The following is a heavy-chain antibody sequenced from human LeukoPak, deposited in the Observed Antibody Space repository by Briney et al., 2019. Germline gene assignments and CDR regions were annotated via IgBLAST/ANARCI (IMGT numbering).Heavy chain of an antibody. Sequence: ASVKVSCKFSGGTFSFYAITWVRQAPGHGLEWMGGIIPIFGTTFYAEKVQGRATFTADESTTTAYMELSSLRPEDTAVYYCASERRRGGEDRSTRYYFDNWGQGSLVTVSS. CDR3: ASERRRGGEDRSTRYYFDN. V-gene: IGHV1-69*13. J-gene: IGHJ5*02. CDR1: GGTFSFYA. CDR2: IIPIFGTT. D-gene: IGHD3-10*01.